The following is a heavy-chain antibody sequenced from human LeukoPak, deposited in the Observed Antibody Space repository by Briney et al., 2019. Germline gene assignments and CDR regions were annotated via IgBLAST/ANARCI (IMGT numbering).Heavy chain of an antibody. J-gene: IGHJ1*01. CDR3: ARVYSSGWYEYFQH. CDR1: GGTFSSYA. Sequence: SVKVSCKASGGTFSSYAISWVRQAPGQGLEWMGRIIPILGIANYAQKFQGRVTITADKSTSTAYMELSSLRSEDTAVYYCARVYSSGWYEYFQHWGQGTLVTVSS. V-gene: IGHV1-69*04. CDR2: IIPILGIA. D-gene: IGHD6-19*01.